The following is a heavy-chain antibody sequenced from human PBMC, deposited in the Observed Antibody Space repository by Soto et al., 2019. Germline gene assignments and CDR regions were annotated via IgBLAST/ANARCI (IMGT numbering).Heavy chain of an antibody. CDR1: VFTFSSSA. J-gene: IGHJ4*02. V-gene: IGHV3-30-3*01. CDR2: ISYDGSNK. D-gene: IGHD2-21*02. Sequence: PGGPLRLSCAASVFTFSSSAMHWVRQAPGKGLEWVAVISYDGSNKYYADSVKGRFTISRDNSKNTLYLQMNSLRAADTAVYYCARDRRLYCGGDCSPSFDYWGQGTLVTVSS. CDR3: ARDRRLYCGGDCSPSFDY.